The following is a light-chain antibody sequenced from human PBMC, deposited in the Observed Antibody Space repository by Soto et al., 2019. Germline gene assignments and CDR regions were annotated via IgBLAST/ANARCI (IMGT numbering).Light chain of an antibody. Sequence: QSVLTQPPSVSAAPGQKVTISCSGSSSDVGRYSYVSWYQQHPGKAPKLMIYDVSERPSGVPDRFSGSKSGNTASLTISGLQAEDEADYYCCSYAGTYTGVFGTGTNVTVL. CDR3: CSYAGTYTGV. CDR1: SSDVGRYSY. V-gene: IGLV2-11*01. CDR2: DVS. J-gene: IGLJ1*01.